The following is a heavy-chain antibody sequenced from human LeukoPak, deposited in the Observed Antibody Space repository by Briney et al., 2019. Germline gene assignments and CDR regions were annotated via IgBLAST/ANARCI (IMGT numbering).Heavy chain of an antibody. J-gene: IGHJ4*02. CDR2: IRYDGSNK. CDR1: GFTFSSYG. CDR3: AKDRSFYDRNYFDY. D-gene: IGHD1-26*01. Sequence: QAGGSLRLSCAASGFTFSSYGMHWVRQAPGKGLEWVAFIRYDGSNKYYADSVKGRFTISRDNSKNTLYLQMNSLRAEDTAVYYCAKDRSFYDRNYFDYWGQGTLVTVSS. V-gene: IGHV3-30*02.